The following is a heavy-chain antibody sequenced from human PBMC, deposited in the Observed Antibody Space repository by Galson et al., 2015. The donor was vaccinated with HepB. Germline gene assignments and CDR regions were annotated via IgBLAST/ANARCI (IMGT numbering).Heavy chain of an antibody. V-gene: IGHV1-3*01. Sequence: SVKVSCKASGYTFTNYLIHWVRQAPGQRLEWMGWINAGNDVTKYSQKFQDRVSITRDTSASTVYMEVSSLRSEDTALYYCARFCSSDTCYDAFDIWGQGTLVTVSS. CDR1: GYTFTNYL. J-gene: IGHJ3*02. CDR3: ARFCSSDTCYDAFDI. CDR2: INAGNDVT. D-gene: IGHD2-2*01.